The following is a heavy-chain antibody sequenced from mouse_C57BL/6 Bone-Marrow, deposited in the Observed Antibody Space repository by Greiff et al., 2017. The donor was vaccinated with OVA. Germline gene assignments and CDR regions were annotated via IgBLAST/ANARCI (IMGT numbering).Heavy chain of an antibody. CDR3: ARRIYYGYDDWYFDV. D-gene: IGHD2-2*01. J-gene: IGHJ1*03. CDR2: ISNLAYSI. Sequence: EVKLMESGGGLVQPGGSLKLSCAASGFTFSDYGMAWVRQAPRKGPEWVAFISNLAYSIYYADTVTGRFTISSENAKNTLYLEMISLRSEDTAMYYCARRIYYGYDDWYFDVWGTGTTVTVSS. V-gene: IGHV5-15*01. CDR1: GFTFSDYG.